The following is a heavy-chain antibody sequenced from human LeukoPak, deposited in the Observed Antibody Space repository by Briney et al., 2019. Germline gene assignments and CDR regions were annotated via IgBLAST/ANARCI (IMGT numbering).Heavy chain of an antibody. D-gene: IGHD6-19*01. CDR2: ISSSSTYI. CDR1: GFTLSSYS. CDR3: ARAKDNSGRDGFDI. J-gene: IGHJ3*02. V-gene: IGHV3-21*01. Sequence: GGSLRLSCAASGFTLSSYSMDWVRQAPGKGLEWVSSISSSSTYIYYADSVQGRFTISRDNAKKSLYLQMNNLRAEDTAVYYCARAKDNSGRDGFDIWGQGTMVTVSS.